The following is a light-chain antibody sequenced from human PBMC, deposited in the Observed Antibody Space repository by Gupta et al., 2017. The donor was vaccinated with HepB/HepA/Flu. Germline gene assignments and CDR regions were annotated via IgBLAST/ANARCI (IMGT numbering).Light chain of an antibody. CDR1: SGSIASNY. V-gene: IGLV6-57*03. J-gene: IGLJ7*01. Sequence: NFMLTQPHSVSESPGKTVTISCTRSSGSIASNYVQWYQQRPGSDPTTLMDDDNQRPSGVPDRFSCSTESSYTSAQPIIAGLEAEDDDYYYSPYSDSSNSVFGGGTKLTVL. CDR3: PYSDSSNSV. CDR2: DDN.